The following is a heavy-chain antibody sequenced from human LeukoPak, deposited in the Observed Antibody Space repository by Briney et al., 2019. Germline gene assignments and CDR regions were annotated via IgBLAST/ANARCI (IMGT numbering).Heavy chain of an antibody. CDR1: GGSFSGYY. CDR3: ARFIVVVATHDY. CDR2: INHSGST. V-gene: IGHV4-34*01. D-gene: IGHD2-15*01. J-gene: IGHJ4*02. Sequence: SETLSLTCAVYGGSFSGYYWSWIRQPPGKGLEWIGEINHSGSTNYNPSLKSRVTISVDTSKNQFSLKLSSVTAADTAVYYCARFIVVVATHDYWGQGTLVTVSS.